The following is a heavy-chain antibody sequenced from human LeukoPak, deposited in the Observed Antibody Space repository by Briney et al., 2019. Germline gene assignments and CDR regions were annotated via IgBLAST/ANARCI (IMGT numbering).Heavy chain of an antibody. V-gene: IGHV1-46*01. CDR3: ARELPPAVTSFYYYYGMDV. CDR2: INPSGGST. CDR1: GYTFTGYY. D-gene: IGHD4-17*01. Sequence: VKVSCKASGYTFTGYYMHWVRQAPGQGLEWMGIINPSGGSTSYAQKFQGRVTMTRDTSTSTVYMELSSLRSEDTAVYYCARELPPAVTSFYYYYGMDVWGQGTTVTVSS. J-gene: IGHJ6*02.